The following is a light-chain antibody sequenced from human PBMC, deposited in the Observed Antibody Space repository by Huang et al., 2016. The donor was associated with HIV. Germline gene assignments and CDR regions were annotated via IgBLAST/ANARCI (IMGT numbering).Light chain of an antibody. J-gene: IGKJ2*01. V-gene: IGKV3-15*01. CDR2: GAS. Sequence: EIIMTQSPATLSLSPGEGASLSCRANQSVATNLAWYLHRPGQSPRILICGASTRASGLPGRVSGSGSGTQFTLNVSGLQSEDFAVYYCQQYHNWPYTFGQGTKLEI. CDR3: QQYHNWPYT. CDR1: QSVATN.